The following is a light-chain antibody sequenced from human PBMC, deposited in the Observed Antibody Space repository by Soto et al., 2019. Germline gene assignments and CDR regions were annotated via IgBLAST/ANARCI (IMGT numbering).Light chain of an antibody. CDR2: DTS. V-gene: IGKV3-11*01. CDR3: QQRKHWPPLT. CDR1: QSVDKY. Sequence: EVVLTQSPATLSLSPGERAILSCRASQSVDKYLAWYQQKPGQAPRLLIYDTSNRATGIPARFSGSGSETDFTLTISSLEPEDFAVYYCQQRKHWPPLTFGGGTKVELK. J-gene: IGKJ4*01.